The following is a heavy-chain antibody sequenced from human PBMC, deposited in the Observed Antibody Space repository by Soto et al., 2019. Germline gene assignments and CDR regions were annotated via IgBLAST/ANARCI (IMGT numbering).Heavy chain of an antibody. V-gene: IGHV3-33*01. Sequence: QVQLVESGGGVVQPGRSLRLSCAASGFTFRSSAMHWVRQAPGKGLDWVALIWSDGSNDYYADSVKGRFSISRDNSKNTVYLQMNSLRAEDTAVYYCARARDGYNWGRFDWGQGTLVTVSS. CDR3: ARARDGYNWGRFD. D-gene: IGHD5-12*01. CDR1: GFTFRSSA. J-gene: IGHJ4*02. CDR2: IWSDGSND.